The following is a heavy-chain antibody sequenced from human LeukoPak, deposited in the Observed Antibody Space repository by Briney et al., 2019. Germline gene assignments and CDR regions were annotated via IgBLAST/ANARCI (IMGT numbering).Heavy chain of an antibody. Sequence: GGSLRLSCAASGFTFSSYSMNWVRQAPGKGLEWVSSISSSSSYIYYARSVTGRFIISRDNAKNSLYLQMNSLRAEDTAVYYCARENDQGFDYWGQGTLVTVSS. V-gene: IGHV3-21*01. CDR1: GFTFSSYS. CDR3: ARENDQGFDY. CDR2: ISSSSSYI. J-gene: IGHJ4*02. D-gene: IGHD3-16*01.